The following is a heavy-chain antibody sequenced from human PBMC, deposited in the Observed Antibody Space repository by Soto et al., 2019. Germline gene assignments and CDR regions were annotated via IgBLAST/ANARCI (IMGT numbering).Heavy chain of an antibody. CDR2: TRNKANSYTT. D-gene: IGHD3-22*01. CDR1: GFTLSDHY. CDR3: TSTTGDGSGSSLEY. J-gene: IGHJ4*02. V-gene: IGHV3-72*01. Sequence: EVQLVESGGGLVQPGGSLRLSCAASGFTLSDHYMDWVRQAPGKGLEWVGRTRNKANSYTTEYAASVKGRFTLSRHDSKNSLHLQMISRKTEATAVYYCTSTTGDGSGSSLEYWGQGTLVTVSS.